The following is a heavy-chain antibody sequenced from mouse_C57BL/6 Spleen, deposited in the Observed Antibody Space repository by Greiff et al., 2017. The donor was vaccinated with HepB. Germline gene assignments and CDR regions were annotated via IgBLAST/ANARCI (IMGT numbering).Heavy chain of an antibody. CDR2: IYPGSGNT. CDR3: ARSHYYGSSYGAMDY. D-gene: IGHD1-1*01. CDR1: GYTFTDYY. J-gene: IGHJ4*01. V-gene: IGHV1-76*01. Sequence: QVQLQQSGAELVRPGASVKLSCKASGYTFTDYYINWVKQRPGQGLEWIARIYPGSGNTYYNEKFKGKATLTAEKSSSTAYMQLSSLTSEDSAVYFCARSHYYGSSYGAMDYWGQGTSVTVSS.